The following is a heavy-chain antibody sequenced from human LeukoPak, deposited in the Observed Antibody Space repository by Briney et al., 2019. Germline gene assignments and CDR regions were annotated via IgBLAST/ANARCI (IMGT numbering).Heavy chain of an antibody. J-gene: IGHJ4*02. V-gene: IGHV4-59*08. CDR3: ARGGTYYDFWSGYYTAPPLYYFDY. CDR2: IYYSGST. CDR1: GGSISSYY. D-gene: IGHD3-3*01. Sequence: SETLSLTCTVSGGSISSYYWSWLRQPPGKGLEWIGYIYYSGSTNYNPSLKSRVTISVDTSKNQFSLKLSSVTAADTAVYYCARGGTYYDFWSGYYTAPPLYYFDYWGQGTLVTVSS.